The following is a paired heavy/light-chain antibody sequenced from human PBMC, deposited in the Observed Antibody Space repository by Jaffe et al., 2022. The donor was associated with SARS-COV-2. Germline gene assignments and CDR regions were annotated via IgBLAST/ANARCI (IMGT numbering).Heavy chain of an antibody. J-gene: IGHJ4*02. CDR1: GDSVSSNSAA. CDR3: VRELTTNYGRFDY. Sequence: QVQLQQSGPGLVKPSQTLSLTCVISGDSVSSNSAAWNWIRQSPSRGLEWLGRTYYRSKWYNDFALSVKSRITINPDTSKNQFSLQLNSVTPEDTALYYCVRELTTNYGRFDYWGQGTLVTVSS. D-gene: IGHD4-17*01. CDR2: TYYRSKWYN. V-gene: IGHV6-1*01.
Light chain of an antibody. CDR1: QGITSY. V-gene: IGKV1-9*01. CDR2: AAS. Sequence: DIQLTQSPSFLSASVGDRVTITCRASQGITSYLAWYQQEPGKAPKLLIYAASTLQSGVPSRFSGSGSGTEFTLTISSLQPEDSATYYCQQFNTHPFTFGPGTKVDIK. CDR3: QQFNTHPFT. J-gene: IGKJ3*01.